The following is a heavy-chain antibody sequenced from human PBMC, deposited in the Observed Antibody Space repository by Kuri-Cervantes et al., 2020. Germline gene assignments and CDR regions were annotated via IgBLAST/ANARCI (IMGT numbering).Heavy chain of an antibody. D-gene: IGHD5/OR15-5a*01. V-gene: IGHV3-21*03. CDR2: ISSSSSYI. Sequence: GESLKISCVVSGFTFSSYSMNWVRQAPGKGLEWVSSISSSSSYIYYADSVKGRFTISRDNAKNSLYLQMNSLRAEDTAVYYCAREERSVVGQIDYWGQGTLVTVSS. CDR3: AREERSVVGQIDY. J-gene: IGHJ4*02. CDR1: GFTFSSYS.